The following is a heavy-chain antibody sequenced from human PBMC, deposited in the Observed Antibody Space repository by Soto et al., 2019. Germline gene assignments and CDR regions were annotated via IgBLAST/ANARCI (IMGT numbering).Heavy chain of an antibody. D-gene: IGHD3-22*01. CDR3: ARGDYYDRSGLLGY. V-gene: IGHV3-30-3*01. J-gene: IGHJ4*02. CDR2: ISYDGSNK. Sequence: QVQLVESGGGVVQPGRSLRLSCAASGFTFSSYAMHWVRQAPGKGLEWVAVISYDGSNKYYADSVKGRFTISRDNSKNTLYLQMNSLRAEDTAVYYCARGDYYDRSGLLGYWGQGTLVTVSS. CDR1: GFTFSSYA.